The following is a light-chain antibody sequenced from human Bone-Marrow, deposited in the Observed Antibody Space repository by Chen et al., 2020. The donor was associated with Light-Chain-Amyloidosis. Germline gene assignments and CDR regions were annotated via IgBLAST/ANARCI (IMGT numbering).Light chain of an antibody. V-gene: IGLV2-14*01. CDR3: SSYTITNPLV. CDR1: SSAVGGDNH. CDR2: EVT. J-gene: IGLJ1*01. Sequence: FTLTQPASVSGAPGQSITCTRTRTSSAVGGDNHVSWYQQHPDNTPKLMIYEVTTRPSWVPYRFSGSKSDNTASLTISGLQTEDEADYFCSSYTITNPLVFGSGTRVTVL.